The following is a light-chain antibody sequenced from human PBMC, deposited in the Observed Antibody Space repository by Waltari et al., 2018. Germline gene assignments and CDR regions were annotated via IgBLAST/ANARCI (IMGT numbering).Light chain of an antibody. CDR2: DAS. CDR3: QQYNDRVLT. J-gene: IGKJ2*01. V-gene: IGKV1-5*01. CDR1: QSVTTW. Sequence: DIQLTQSPSTLSASVGDRVTITCRASQSVTTWLAWYPQNSGTAPKPLICDASIVQSGVPSRFSGGGSGTEFSLTINSLQPDDFATYYCQQYNDRVLTFGQGT.